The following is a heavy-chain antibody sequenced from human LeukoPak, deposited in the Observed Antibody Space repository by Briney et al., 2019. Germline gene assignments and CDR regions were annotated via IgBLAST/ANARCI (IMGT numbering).Heavy chain of an antibody. Sequence: ASVTVSFTASGYTFTSYGISWVRQAPGQGLEWMGWISAYNGNTNYAQKLQGRVTMTTDTSTSTAYMELRSLRSDDTAVYYCARGYSSGWYGDYFDYWGQGTLVTVSS. CDR3: ARGYSSGWYGDYFDY. V-gene: IGHV1-18*01. CDR1: GYTFTSYG. J-gene: IGHJ4*02. CDR2: ISAYNGNT. D-gene: IGHD6-19*01.